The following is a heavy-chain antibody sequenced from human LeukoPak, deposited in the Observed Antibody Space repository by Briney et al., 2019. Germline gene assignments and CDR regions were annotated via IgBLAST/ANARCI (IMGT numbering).Heavy chain of an antibody. J-gene: IGHJ6*04. D-gene: IGHD3-10*02. Sequence: KTGGSPRLSCAASGFTFSSYSMNWVRQAPGKGLEWVSSISGSSSYIYHADSVKGRFTISRDNAKNSLYLQMNSLRAEDTAVYYCAELGITMIGGVWGKGTTVTISS. CDR2: ISGSSSYI. CDR3: AELGITMIGGV. V-gene: IGHV3-21*06. CDR1: GFTFSSYS.